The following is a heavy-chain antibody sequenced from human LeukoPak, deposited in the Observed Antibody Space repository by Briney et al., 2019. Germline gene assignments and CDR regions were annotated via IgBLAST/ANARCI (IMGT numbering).Heavy chain of an antibody. CDR1: GGSISSGGYY. CDR3: ARDRAALSYYYYYGMDV. V-gene: IGHV4-31*03. CDR2: IYYSGST. Sequence: SETLSLTCTVSGGSISSGGYYWSWIRQHPGKGLEWIGYIYYSGSTYYNPSLKSRVTISVDTSKNQFSLKLSSVTAADTAVYYCARDRAALSYYYYYGMDVWGQGTTVTVSS. D-gene: IGHD6-6*01. J-gene: IGHJ6*02.